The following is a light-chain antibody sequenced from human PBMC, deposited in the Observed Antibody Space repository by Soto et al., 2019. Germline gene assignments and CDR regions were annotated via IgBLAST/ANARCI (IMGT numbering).Light chain of an antibody. Sequence: NFMLAQSHSVSESPGKTVTISCTGSSGTVVTNYVQWYQQRPGSAPTTVIYEDNQRPSGVPDRFSGSIDRSSNSASLTISGLKTEDEADYYCQSSDSRNHVVFGGGTKVTVL. CDR1: SGTVVTNY. CDR3: QSSDSRNHVV. V-gene: IGLV6-57*02. CDR2: EDN. J-gene: IGLJ2*01.